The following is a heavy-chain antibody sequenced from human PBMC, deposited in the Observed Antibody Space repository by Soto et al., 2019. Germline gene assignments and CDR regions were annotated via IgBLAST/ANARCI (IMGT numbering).Heavy chain of an antibody. CDR1: GYSISSGYY. J-gene: IGHJ4*02. V-gene: IGHV4-38-2*01. CDR3: ARYSSGWTEVDY. Sequence: NPSETLSLTCAVSGYSISSGYYWGWIRQPPGKGLEWIGSIYHSGSTYYNPSLKSRVSISVDTSKNQFSLKLSSVTAADTAVYYCARYSSGWTEVDYWGQGTLVTVSS. D-gene: IGHD6-19*01. CDR2: IYHSGST.